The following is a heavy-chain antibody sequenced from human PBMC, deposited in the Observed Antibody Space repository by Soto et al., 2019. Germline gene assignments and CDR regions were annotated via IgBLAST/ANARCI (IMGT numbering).Heavy chain of an antibody. CDR2: IDPEDGET. D-gene: IGHD2-8*01. J-gene: IGHJ6*03. Sequence: ASVKVSCKVSGYTLTELSMHWVRQASGKGLECVGGIDPEDGETNYAQKFQGRVTMTRDTSINTVYMELSSLRSDDTAVYYCARVYGYYYYYMDVWGKGTTVTVSS. CDR3: ARVYGYYYYYMDV. V-gene: IGHV1-24*01. CDR1: GYTLTELS.